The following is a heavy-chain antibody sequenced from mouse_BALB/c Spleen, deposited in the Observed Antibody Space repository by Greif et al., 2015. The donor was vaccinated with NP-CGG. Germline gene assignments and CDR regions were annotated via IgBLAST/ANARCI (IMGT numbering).Heavy chain of an antibody. CDR1: GYSFTSYY. CDR3: AIYGNYPYYAMDY. V-gene: IGHV1-66*01. D-gene: IGHD2-1*01. CDR2: IFPGSNNT. Sequence: VQLQQSGPELVKPGASVKISCKASGYSFTSYYIHWVKQRPGQGLEWIGWIFPGSNNTKYNENFKGKATLTADTSSSTAYMQLSSLTSEDSAVCFCAIYGNYPYYAMDYWGQGTSVTVSS. J-gene: IGHJ4*01.